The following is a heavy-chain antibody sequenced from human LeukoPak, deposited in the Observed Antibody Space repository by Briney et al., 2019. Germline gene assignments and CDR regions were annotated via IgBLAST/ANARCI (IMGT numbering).Heavy chain of an antibody. Sequence: SETLSLTCTVSGGSISSSSYYWGWLRQPPGTGLEWIGSVYYSGSTYYNPSLKSRVTISADTSRNQFSLKLSSVTAADTAVYYCATFRALLHYSDYWGQGTLVTVSS. CDR1: GGSISSSSYY. CDR3: ATFRALLHYSDY. CDR2: VYYSGST. V-gene: IGHV4-39*01. J-gene: IGHJ4*02.